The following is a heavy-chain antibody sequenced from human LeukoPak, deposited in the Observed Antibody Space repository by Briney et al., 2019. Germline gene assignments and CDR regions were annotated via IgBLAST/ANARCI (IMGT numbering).Heavy chain of an antibody. Sequence: PSETLSLTCTVSGYSISSGYYWGWIRQPPGKGLEWIGSIYHSGSTYYNPSLKSRVTISVDTSKNQFSLKLSSVTAADTAVYYCARVPGGSSWYAHFDYWGQGTLVTVSS. D-gene: IGHD6-13*01. J-gene: IGHJ4*02. V-gene: IGHV4-38-2*02. CDR1: GYSISSGYY. CDR3: ARVPGGSSWYAHFDY. CDR2: IYHSGST.